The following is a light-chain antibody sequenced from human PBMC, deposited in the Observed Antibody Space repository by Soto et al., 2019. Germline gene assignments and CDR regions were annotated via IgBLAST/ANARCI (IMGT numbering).Light chain of an antibody. CDR2: GNN. J-gene: IGLJ1*01. CDR1: SSNIGADYD. Sequence: QSVLTQPPSVSGAPGQRVTISCSGSSSNIGADYDVHWYQQRPGTAPKLLIFGNNNRPSGVPDRFSGSKSGTSASLAITGLQADDEGDYYCQSYDGTLSARYVFGTGTKLTVL. CDR3: QSYDGTLSARYV. V-gene: IGLV1-40*01.